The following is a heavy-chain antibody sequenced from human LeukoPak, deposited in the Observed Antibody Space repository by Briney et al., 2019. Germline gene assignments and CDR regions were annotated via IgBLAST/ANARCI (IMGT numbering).Heavy chain of an antibody. Sequence: GASVKVSCKASGYTFTSYGISWVRQAPGQGLEWMGWISAYNGNTNYAQKLQGRVTMTTDTSTSTAYMELRSLRSDDTAVYYCARETPLNSIAVAGTPDYWGQGTLVTVSS. CDR3: ARETPLNSIAVAGTPDY. CDR1: GYTFTSYG. CDR2: ISAYNGNT. V-gene: IGHV1-18*01. D-gene: IGHD6-19*01. J-gene: IGHJ4*02.